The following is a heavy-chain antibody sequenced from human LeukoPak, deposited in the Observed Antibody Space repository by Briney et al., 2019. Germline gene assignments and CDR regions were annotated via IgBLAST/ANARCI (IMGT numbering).Heavy chain of an antibody. J-gene: IGHJ4*02. CDR2: ISGSGGST. Sequence: SGGSLRLSCAASGFTFSSYGMSWVRQAPGKGLEWVSAISGSGGSTYYADSVKGRFTISRDNSKNTLYLQMNSLRAEDTAVYYCAKSGATVTTSFDYWGQGTLVTVSS. CDR1: GFTFSSYG. CDR3: AKSGATVTTSFDY. V-gene: IGHV3-23*01. D-gene: IGHD4-17*01.